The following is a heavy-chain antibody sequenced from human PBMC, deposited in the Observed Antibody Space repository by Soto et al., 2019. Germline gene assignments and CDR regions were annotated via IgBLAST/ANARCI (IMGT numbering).Heavy chain of an antibody. D-gene: IGHD1-26*01. Sequence: GGSLRLSCAASGFTFSSYAMSWVRQAPGKGLEWVSAISGSGGSTYYADSVKGRFTISRDNSKNTLYLQMNSLRAEDTAVYYCAKELVEGSSGDYYYYYGMDVWGQGTTVTVSS. J-gene: IGHJ6*02. CDR1: GFTFSSYA. CDR3: AKELVEGSSGDYYYYYGMDV. V-gene: IGHV3-23*01. CDR2: ISGSGGST.